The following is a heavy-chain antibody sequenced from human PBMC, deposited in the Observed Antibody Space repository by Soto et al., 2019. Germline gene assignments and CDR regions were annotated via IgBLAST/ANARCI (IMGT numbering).Heavy chain of an antibody. D-gene: IGHD6-13*01. Sequence: SETLSLTCTVSGGSISSYYWSWIRQPPGKGLEWIGYIYYSGSTNYNPALKSRFTISVDTSKNQFSLKLSSVTAADTAVYYCAREIAALAFFDYWGQGTLVTVSS. V-gene: IGHV4-59*01. CDR1: GGSISSYY. CDR2: IYYSGST. CDR3: AREIAALAFFDY. J-gene: IGHJ4*02.